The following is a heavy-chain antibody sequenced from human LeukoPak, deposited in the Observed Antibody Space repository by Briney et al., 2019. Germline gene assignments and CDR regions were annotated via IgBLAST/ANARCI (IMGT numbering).Heavy chain of an antibody. Sequence: GVSLRLSCAASGLSISFYWMRWVRQVPGKGLEWVANITQEGTEKNYVDSVKGRFTISRDDAKNSVYLQMNRLRDEDTAVYYCARDPEGDDYDMDVWGQGTTVTVSS. V-gene: IGHV3-7*04. CDR1: GLSISFYW. CDR3: ARDPEGDDYDMDV. J-gene: IGHJ6*02. CDR2: ITQEGTEK. D-gene: IGHD3-16*01.